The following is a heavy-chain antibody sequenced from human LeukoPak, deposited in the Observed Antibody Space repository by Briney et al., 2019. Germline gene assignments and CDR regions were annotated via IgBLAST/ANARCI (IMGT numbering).Heavy chain of an antibody. Sequence: GGSLRLSCAASGFTFSSYSMNWVRQAPGKGLEWVSSISSSSSYIYYADSVKGRFTISRDNAKNSLYLQMNSLRAEDTAVYYCARDSPEDYGDYHDGKVPFDYWGQGTLVTVSS. CDR2: ISSSSSYI. D-gene: IGHD4-17*01. CDR3: ARDSPEDYGDYHDGKVPFDY. V-gene: IGHV3-21*01. CDR1: GFTFSSYS. J-gene: IGHJ4*02.